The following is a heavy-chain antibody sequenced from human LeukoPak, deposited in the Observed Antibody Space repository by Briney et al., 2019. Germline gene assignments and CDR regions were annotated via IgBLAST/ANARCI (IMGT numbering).Heavy chain of an antibody. D-gene: IGHD6-19*01. J-gene: IGHJ4*02. Sequence: GGSLRLSCAASGFTFDDYDMHWVRQAPGTGLEWVSGISWNSVSIGYADSVKGRFTISRDNAKNSLYLQMNSLRAEDTALYYCAKELAAVAGIDYWGQGTLVTVSS. CDR1: GFTFDDYD. CDR2: ISWNSVSI. CDR3: AKELAAVAGIDY. V-gene: IGHV3-9*01.